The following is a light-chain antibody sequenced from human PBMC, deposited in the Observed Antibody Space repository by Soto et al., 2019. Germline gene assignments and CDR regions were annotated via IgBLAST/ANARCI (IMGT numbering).Light chain of an antibody. CDR2: DVS. Sequence: QSALTQPASVSGSPGQSITISCTGTSSDIGGYNYVSWYQQYPGKAPKLLIYDVSDRPLGVSSRFSGSKSGNTASLTISGLQVEDEGDYYCSSYSGSGTLVVFGGGTKLTVL. J-gene: IGLJ2*01. CDR3: SSYSGSGTLVV. V-gene: IGLV2-14*03. CDR1: SSDIGGYNY.